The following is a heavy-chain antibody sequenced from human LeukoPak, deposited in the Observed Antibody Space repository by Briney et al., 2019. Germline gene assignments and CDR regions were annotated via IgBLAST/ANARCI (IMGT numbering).Heavy chain of an antibody. CDR3: ARQTLGVRGAEWDY. D-gene: IGHD3-10*01. J-gene: IGHJ4*02. Sequence: GESLKISCKGSGYRFTNYWIGWVRQMPGKGLEWIGIIYPDDSDIRYSPSFQGQVTIAADKSISTAYLQWSSLKASDTAMYYCARQTLGVRGAEWDYWGQGTLVTVSS. CDR1: GYRFTNYW. V-gene: IGHV5-51*01. CDR2: IYPDDSDI.